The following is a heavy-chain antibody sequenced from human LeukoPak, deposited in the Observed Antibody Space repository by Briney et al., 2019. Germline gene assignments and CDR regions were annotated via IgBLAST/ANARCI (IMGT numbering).Heavy chain of an antibody. CDR3: ATQVVVVAATHDAFDI. V-gene: IGHV1-8*01. Sequence: ASVKVSCKASGYTFTSYDINWVRQATGQGLEWMGWMNPNSGNTGYAQKFQGRVTMTRNTSISTAYMELSSLRSEDTAAYYCATQVVVVAATHDAFDIWGQGTMVTVSS. CDR1: GYTFTSYD. D-gene: IGHD2-15*01. J-gene: IGHJ3*02. CDR2: MNPNSGNT.